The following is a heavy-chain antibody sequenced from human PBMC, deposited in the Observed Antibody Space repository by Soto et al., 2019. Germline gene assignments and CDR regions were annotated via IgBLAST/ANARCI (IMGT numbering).Heavy chain of an antibody. CDR1: GYTFTSYG. V-gene: IGHV1-18*01. CDR3: ARESGYYYDSSGYSPLDY. Sequence: QVQLVQSGAEVKKPGASVKVSCKASGYTFTSYGISLVRQAPGQGLEWMGWISAYNGNTNYAQKLQGRVTMTTDTSTSTAYMEPRSLRSDDTAVYYCARESGYYYDSSGYSPLDYWGQGTLVTVSS. J-gene: IGHJ4*02. D-gene: IGHD3-22*01. CDR2: ISAYNGNT.